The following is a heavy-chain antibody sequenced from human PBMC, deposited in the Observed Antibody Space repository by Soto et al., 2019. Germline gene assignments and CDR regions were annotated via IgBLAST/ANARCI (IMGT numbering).Heavy chain of an antibody. Sequence: PSETLSLTCTVSGASIDNFYWSWIRQPPGKGLEWIGYIYYSGSATYKPSLKSRVTISVDTSRNQFSLRLRSVTAADTAVYYCARDVGYSSLDYHGMDVWRQGTTVTVSS. V-gene: IGHV4-59*01. CDR1: GASIDNFY. CDR3: ARDVGYSSLDYHGMDV. J-gene: IGHJ6*02. CDR2: IYYSGSA. D-gene: IGHD6-13*01.